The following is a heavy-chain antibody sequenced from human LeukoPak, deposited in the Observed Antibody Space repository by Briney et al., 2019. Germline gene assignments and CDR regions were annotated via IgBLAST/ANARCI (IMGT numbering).Heavy chain of an antibody. Sequence: PSETLSLTCTVSGGSISSYYWSWIRQPPGKGLEWIGYIYYSGSTNYNPSLKSRVTISVDTSKNQFSLKLGSVTAADTAVYYCARLGVATRRDYYYVMDVWGQGTTVTVSS. CDR1: GGSISSYY. V-gene: IGHV4-59*08. J-gene: IGHJ6*02. CDR2: IYYSGST. D-gene: IGHD2-15*01. CDR3: ARLGVATRRDYYYVMDV.